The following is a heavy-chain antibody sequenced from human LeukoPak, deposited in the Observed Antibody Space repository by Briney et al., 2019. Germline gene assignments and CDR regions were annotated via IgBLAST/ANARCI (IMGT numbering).Heavy chain of an antibody. J-gene: IGHJ4*02. Sequence: GGSLRLSCAASGFTFSSYAMHWVRQAPGKGLEWVAVIPYDGSNKYYADSVKGRFTISRDNSKNTLYLQMNSLRAEDTAVYYCARDRVARDYFDYRGQGTLVTVSS. CDR2: IPYDGSNK. V-gene: IGHV3-30-3*01. CDR3: ARDRVARDYFDY. D-gene: IGHD2-15*01. CDR1: GFTFSSYA.